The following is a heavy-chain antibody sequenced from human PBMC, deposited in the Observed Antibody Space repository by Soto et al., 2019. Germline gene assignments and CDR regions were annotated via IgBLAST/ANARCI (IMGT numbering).Heavy chain of an antibody. Sequence: GESLKISCKGSGYSFTNYWIGWVRQMPGKGLEWMGIIYPGDSDTRYSPSFQGQVTISADKSIGTAYLQWSSLKASDTAMYYCARLEYCSSSTCTASLKAFDVWGHGTKVTVSS. D-gene: IGHD2-2*01. CDR1: GYSFTNYW. CDR2: IYPGDSDT. V-gene: IGHV5-51*01. CDR3: ARLEYCSSSTCTASLKAFDV. J-gene: IGHJ3*01.